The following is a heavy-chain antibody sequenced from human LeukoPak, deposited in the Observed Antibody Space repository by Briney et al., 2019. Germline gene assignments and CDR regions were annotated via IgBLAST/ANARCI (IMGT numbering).Heavy chain of an antibody. V-gene: IGHV4-34*01. CDR1: GGSFSGYY. D-gene: IGHD6-13*01. CDR2: INHSGST. Sequence: SETLSLTCAVYGGSFSGYYWSWIRQPPGKGLEWIGEINHSGSTNYNPSLKSRVTISVDTSKNQFSLKLSSVTAADTAVYYCARGTSRSWYGYWGQGTLVTVSS. CDR3: ARGTSRSWYGY. J-gene: IGHJ4*02.